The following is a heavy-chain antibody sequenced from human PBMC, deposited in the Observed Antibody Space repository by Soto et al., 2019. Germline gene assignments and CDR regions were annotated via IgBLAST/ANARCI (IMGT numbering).Heavy chain of an antibody. CDR2: IHSDGYT. CDR3: AREASSSRYYYGLDV. D-gene: IGHD6-6*01. Sequence: SGGSLSLSCSASGLTVSTNYMTWVRQAPGKGLEWVSVIHSDGYTYYADSVKGRFTISRDNSKNTLFLQLNSLRAEDTAVYYCAREASSSRYYYGLDVWDQGTTVTVSS. V-gene: IGHV3-53*01. CDR1: GLTVSTNY. J-gene: IGHJ6*02.